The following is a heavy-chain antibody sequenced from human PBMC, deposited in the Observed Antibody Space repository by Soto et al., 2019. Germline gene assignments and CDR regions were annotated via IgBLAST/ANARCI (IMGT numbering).Heavy chain of an antibody. CDR2: IKEDGSEQ. D-gene: IGHD1-20*01. J-gene: IGHJ4*02. V-gene: IGHV3-7*01. Sequence: EVQLVESGGGLVQPGGSLRLSCAASGFIFSTYWMTWVRQAPGRGLEWVANIKEDGSEQYDVDSVKGRFIISRDNAKNSLYLQMNSLRAEDTALYYCASWYNYNLGHYWGQGTLVTVSS. CDR1: GFIFSTYW. CDR3: ASWYNYNLGHY.